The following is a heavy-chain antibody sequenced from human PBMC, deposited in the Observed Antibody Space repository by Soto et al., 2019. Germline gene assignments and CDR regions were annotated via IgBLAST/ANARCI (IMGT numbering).Heavy chain of an antibody. D-gene: IGHD3-10*01. CDR1: GGSISSSNG. CDR3: ARRGNGSGSYYNVNPLYYGMDV. V-gene: IGHV4-4*02. CDR2: IYHSGST. J-gene: IGHJ6*02. Sequence: PSETLSLTCAVSGGSISSSNGCSCVRKPPGKGPERIGEIYHSGSTNYNPSLKSRVTISVDKSKNQFSLKLSSVTAADTAVYYCARRGNGSGSYYNVNPLYYGMDVWGQGTTVTGSS.